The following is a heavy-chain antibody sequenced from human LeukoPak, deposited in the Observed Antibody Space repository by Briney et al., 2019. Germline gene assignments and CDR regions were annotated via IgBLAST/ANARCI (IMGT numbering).Heavy chain of an antibody. V-gene: IGHV3-48*03. CDR2: ISSNGSTI. CDR3: ARGPKTSFDY. CDR1: GFTFGDYA. Sequence: GGSLRLSCTASGFTFGDYAMSWVRQAPGKGLEWISYISSNGSTIYYAASVKGRFTISRDSAKNSLYLQMNGLRAEDTAIYYCARGPKTSFDYWGQGTLVTVSS. J-gene: IGHJ4*02.